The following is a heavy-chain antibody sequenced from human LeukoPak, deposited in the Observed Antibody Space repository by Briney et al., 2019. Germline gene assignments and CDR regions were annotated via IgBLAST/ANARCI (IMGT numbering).Heavy chain of an antibody. Sequence: ASVKLSCATSGYSFTNYYTHRVRQAPGQGLEWMCWINLNSGGTNYEHKFQGRVTLTRDTSIRTTYMELSSLRSDDTAVYFCARDLGWELVLDQWGQGTLVTVSS. CDR3: ARDLGWELVLDQ. J-gene: IGHJ4*02. CDR1: GYSFTNYY. CDR2: INLNSGGT. D-gene: IGHD1-26*01. V-gene: IGHV1-2*02.